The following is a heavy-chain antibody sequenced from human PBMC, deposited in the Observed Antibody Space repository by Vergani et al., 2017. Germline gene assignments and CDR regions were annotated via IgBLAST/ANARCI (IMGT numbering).Heavy chain of an antibody. J-gene: IGHJ2*01. CDR1: GGSLSSYY. CDR3: ARVVYYCSRSHYNWYFDL. Sequence: QVQLQESGPGLVKPSETLYLTCTVSGGSLSSYYWSWIRQPPGKGLEWIGYSYYSGSTNYNPALKSRVTISVDTSKNKFSLKLSTVTAANTSVYYCARVVYYCSRSHYNWYFDLWGRGTLVTVSS. CDR2: SYYSGST. D-gene: IGHD3-10*01. V-gene: IGHV4-59*01.